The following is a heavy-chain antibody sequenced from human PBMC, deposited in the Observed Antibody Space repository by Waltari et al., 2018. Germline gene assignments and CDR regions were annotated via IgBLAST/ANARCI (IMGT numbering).Heavy chain of an antibody. CDR3: ARAVGVRYPSPYCY. Sequence: QVQLVQSGAEVKKPGASVKVYCKASGYTFTGYYMHWVRQAPGQGLEWMGRINPNSGGTNYAQKFQGRVTMTRDTSISTAYMELSRLRSDDTAVYYCARAVGVRYPSPYCYWGQGTLVTVSS. V-gene: IGHV1-2*06. CDR1: GYTFTGYY. CDR2: INPNSGGT. J-gene: IGHJ4*02. D-gene: IGHD2-2*01.